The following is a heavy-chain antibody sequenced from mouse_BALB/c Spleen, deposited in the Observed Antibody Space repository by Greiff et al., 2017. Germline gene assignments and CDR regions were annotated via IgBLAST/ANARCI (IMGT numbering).Heavy chain of an antibody. J-gene: IGHJ3*01. CDR3: ARRYGNYGFAY. CDR1: GYSITSDYA. Sequence: ESGPGLVKPSQSLSLTCTVTGYSITSDYAWNWIRQFPGNKLEWMGYISYSGSTSYNPSLKSRISITRDTSKNQFFLQLNSVTTEDTATYYCARRYGNYGFAYWGQGTLVTVSA. D-gene: IGHD2-1*01. CDR2: ISYSGST. V-gene: IGHV3-2*02.